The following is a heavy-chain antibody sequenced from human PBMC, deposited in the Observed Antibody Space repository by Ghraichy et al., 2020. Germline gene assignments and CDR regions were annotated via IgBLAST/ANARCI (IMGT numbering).Heavy chain of an antibody. CDR2: ISSTGRYI. CDR3: ARDYWKRTSVWTVCGTDV. J-gene: IGHJ6*02. V-gene: IGHV3-21*01. D-gene: IGHD2-2*01. Sequence: GESLNISCVASGVSFSDYTFNWVRQAPGKGLEWLSSISSTGRYIYYADSVVGRFTISRDNSMKSLYLQMNSLRAEDTATYYWARDYWKRTSVWTVCGTDVWGRGTMVTVSS. CDR1: GVSFSDYT.